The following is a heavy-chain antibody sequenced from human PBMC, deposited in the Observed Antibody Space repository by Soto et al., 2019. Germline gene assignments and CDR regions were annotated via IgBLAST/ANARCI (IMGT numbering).Heavy chain of an antibody. V-gene: IGHV4-34*02. J-gene: IGHJ4*02. CDR3: ARGQQGVMATH. Sequence: QVQLQQWGAGLLKPSETLSLNCGVNGGSLSGYYWSWIRQPPGKGLEWIGEIKDGGYTNYSPSLTSXXTXSSXRSNNQFSLRLNSVTAADTGVYYCARGQQGVMATHWDQGALVTVSS. CDR2: IKDGGYT. CDR1: GGSLSGYY. D-gene: IGHD5-12*01.